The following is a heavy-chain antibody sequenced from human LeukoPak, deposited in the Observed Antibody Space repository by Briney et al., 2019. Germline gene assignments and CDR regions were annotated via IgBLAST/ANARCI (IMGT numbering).Heavy chain of an antibody. D-gene: IGHD2-21*02. CDR1: GYTFTSYG. V-gene: IGHV1-18*01. J-gene: IGHJ6*02. Sequence: ASVKVSCKASGYTFTSYGISWVRQAPGQGLEWMGWISAYNGNTNYAQKLQGRVTMTTDTSTSTAYMELRSLRSDDTAVYYCARLHIVVVSAPLHYGMDVWGQGTTVTVSS. CDR3: ARLHIVVVSAPLHYGMDV. CDR2: ISAYNGNT.